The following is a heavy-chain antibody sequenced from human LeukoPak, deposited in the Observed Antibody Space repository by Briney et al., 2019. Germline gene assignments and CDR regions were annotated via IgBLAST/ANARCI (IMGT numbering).Heavy chain of an antibody. V-gene: IGHV1-2*02. Sequence: GASVKVSCKASGYTFTGYYMHWVRQAPGQGLEWMGWINPNSGGTNYAQKFQGRVTLTRDTSISTAYMELSRLRSDDTAVYYCARDTARITIFGVAKYMDVWGKGTTLTVSS. J-gene: IGHJ6*03. CDR2: INPNSGGT. D-gene: IGHD3-3*01. CDR1: GYTFTGYY. CDR3: ARDTARITIFGVAKYMDV.